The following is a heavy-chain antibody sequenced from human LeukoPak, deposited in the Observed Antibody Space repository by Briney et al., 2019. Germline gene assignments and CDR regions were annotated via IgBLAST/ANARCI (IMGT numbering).Heavy chain of an antibody. CDR3: AKDHRGGDRRSWYYFDY. V-gene: IGHV3-53*01. D-gene: IGHD2-21*01. CDR1: GFTVSSNY. J-gene: IGHJ4*02. Sequence: GGSLRLSCAASGFTVSSNYMSWVRQAPGKGLEWVSVIYSGGSTYYADSVKGRFTISRDNSKNTLYLQMNSLRAEDTAVYYCAKDHRGGDRRSWYYFDYWGQGTLVTVSS. CDR2: IYSGGST.